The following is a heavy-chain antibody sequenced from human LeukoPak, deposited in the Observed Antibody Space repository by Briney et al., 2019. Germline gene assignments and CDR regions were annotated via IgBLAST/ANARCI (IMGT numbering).Heavy chain of an antibody. J-gene: IGHJ4*02. Sequence: PGGSLRLSCAASGFTFSSYGMHWVRQAPGKGLEWVSFIRYDGSNKYYADSVKGRFTISRDNSKNTLYLQMNSLRGEDTAVYYCSRYYYDSSGYCYRGGVVDYWGQGTLVTVSS. CDR2: IRYDGSNK. D-gene: IGHD3-22*01. CDR1: GFTFSSYG. CDR3: SRYYYDSSGYCYRGGVVDY. V-gene: IGHV3-30*02.